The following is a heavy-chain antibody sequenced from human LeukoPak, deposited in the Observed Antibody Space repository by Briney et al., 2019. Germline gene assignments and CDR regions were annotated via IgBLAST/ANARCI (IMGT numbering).Heavy chain of an antibody. J-gene: IGHJ6*03. CDR2: ISAYNGNT. Sequence: ASVKVSCKASGYTFTSYGISWVRQAPGQGLEWMGWISAYNGNTNYAQKLQGRVTMTTDTSTSTAYMELRSLRSDDMAVYYCARSLVTTSFRYYYYYMDVWGKGTTVTVSS. D-gene: IGHD4-11*01. CDR1: GYTFTSYG. V-gene: IGHV1-18*03. CDR3: ARSLVTTSFRYYYYYMDV.